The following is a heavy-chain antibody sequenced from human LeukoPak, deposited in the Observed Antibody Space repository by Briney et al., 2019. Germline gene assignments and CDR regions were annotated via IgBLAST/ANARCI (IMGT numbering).Heavy chain of an antibody. CDR2: IGGSAGST. CDR1: GFTFSSCA. D-gene: IGHD2-21*01. CDR3: AKGCGGTCYSDFDC. Sequence: GGSLRLSCAASGFTFSSCAMAWVRQAPGKGLEWVSSIGGSAGSTYYADSVKGRFTISRDNSKNTLYLQMNSLRAEDTALYYCAKGCGGTCYSDFDCWGQGTLVTVSS. V-gene: IGHV3-23*01. J-gene: IGHJ4*02.